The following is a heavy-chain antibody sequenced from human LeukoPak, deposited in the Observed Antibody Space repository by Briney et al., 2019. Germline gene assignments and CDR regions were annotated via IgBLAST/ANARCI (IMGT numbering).Heavy chain of an antibody. Sequence: ASVKVSCKASGGNFSTYAISWVRQAPGQGLEWMGGIIPIFGTANYAQRFQGRVTITADKSTNTAYMELSSLRSEDTAVYYCARDLIAPAGSDAFDIWGQGTMVTVSS. V-gene: IGHV1-69*06. CDR1: GGNFSTYA. CDR3: ARDLIAPAGSDAFDI. D-gene: IGHD6-13*01. J-gene: IGHJ3*02. CDR2: IIPIFGTA.